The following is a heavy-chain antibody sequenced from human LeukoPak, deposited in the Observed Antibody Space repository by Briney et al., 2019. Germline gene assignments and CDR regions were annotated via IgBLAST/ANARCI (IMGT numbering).Heavy chain of an antibody. Sequence: SETLSLTCTVSGDSISTYYWSWIRQPPGKGLEWIGYIYYSGSTNYNPSLKSRVTISVDTSKNQFSLKLSSVTAADTAVYYCARFYGGPFDYWGQGALVTVSS. CDR2: IYYSGST. CDR1: GDSISTYY. D-gene: IGHD4-23*01. J-gene: IGHJ4*02. CDR3: ARFYGGPFDY. V-gene: IGHV4-59*01.